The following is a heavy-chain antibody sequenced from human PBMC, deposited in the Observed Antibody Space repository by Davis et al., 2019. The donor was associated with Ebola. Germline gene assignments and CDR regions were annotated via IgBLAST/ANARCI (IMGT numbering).Heavy chain of an antibody. J-gene: IGHJ4*02. V-gene: IGHV3-9*01. Sequence: PGGSLRLSCAASGFTFDDYAMHWVRQAPGKGLEWVSGISWNSGSIGYADSVKGRFTISRDNSKNTLYLQMNSLRAEDTAVYYCARERGGTEFDYWGQGTLVTVSS. D-gene: IGHD1-1*01. CDR1: GFTFDDYA. CDR3: ARERGGTEFDY. CDR2: ISWNSGSI.